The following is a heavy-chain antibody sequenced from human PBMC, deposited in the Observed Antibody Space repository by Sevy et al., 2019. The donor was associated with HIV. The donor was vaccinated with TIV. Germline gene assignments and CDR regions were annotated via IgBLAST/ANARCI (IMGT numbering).Heavy chain of an antibody. J-gene: IGHJ6*03. Sequence: GGSLRLSCAASGFTFSSYAMYWVRQAPGKGLEGVAVISYDGSNKYYADSVKGRLNTSRDNSKNTLYLQMNSMRAEDRAVYYCARDGRGYSYGYYYYYYYYMDVWGKGTTVTVSS. CDR3: ARDGRGYSYGYYYYYYYYMDV. CDR1: GFTFSSYA. D-gene: IGHD5-18*01. V-gene: IGHV3-30-3*01. CDR2: ISYDGSNK.